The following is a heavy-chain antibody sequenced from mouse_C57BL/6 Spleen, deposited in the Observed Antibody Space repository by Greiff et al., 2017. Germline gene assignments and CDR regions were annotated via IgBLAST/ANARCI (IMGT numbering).Heavy chain of an antibody. CDR3: GRGYYDSYYAMDY. V-gene: IGHV1-55*01. CDR1: GYTFTSYW. CDR2: IYPGSGST. J-gene: IGHJ4*01. D-gene: IGHD2-4*01. Sequence: QVQLKQPGAELVKPGASVKMSCKASGYTFTSYWITWVKQRPGQGLEWIGDIYPGSGSTNYNEKFKSKATLTVDTSSSTAYMQLSSLTSEDSAVYYCGRGYYDSYYAMDYWGQGTSVTVSS.